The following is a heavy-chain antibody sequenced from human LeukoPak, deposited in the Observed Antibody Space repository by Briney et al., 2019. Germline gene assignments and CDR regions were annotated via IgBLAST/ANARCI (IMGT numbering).Heavy chain of an antibody. Sequence: PSETLSLTCAVYGGSFSGYYWSWIRQPPGKGLEWIGEINHSGSTNYNPSLKSRVTISVDTSKNQFSLKLSSVTAADTAVYYCAREGRRYFDWPAPFDYWAREPWSPSPQ. CDR1: GGSFSGYY. J-gene: IGHJ4*02. D-gene: IGHD3-9*01. V-gene: IGHV4-34*01. CDR3: AREGRRYFDWPAPFDY. CDR2: INHSGST.